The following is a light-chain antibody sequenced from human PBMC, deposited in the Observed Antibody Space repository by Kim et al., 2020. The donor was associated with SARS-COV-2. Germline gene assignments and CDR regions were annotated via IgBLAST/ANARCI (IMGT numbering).Light chain of an antibody. CDR2: GAS. Sequence: ASVGDRVTITCRASQDIRNNLGCYQQSPGRAPKRLIYGASSLQSGVPSRFSGSGSGTEFTLTINSLQPEDFATYFCLQHNSYPITFGQGTRLEIK. CDR3: LQHNSYPIT. CDR1: QDIRNN. V-gene: IGKV1-17*01. J-gene: IGKJ5*01.